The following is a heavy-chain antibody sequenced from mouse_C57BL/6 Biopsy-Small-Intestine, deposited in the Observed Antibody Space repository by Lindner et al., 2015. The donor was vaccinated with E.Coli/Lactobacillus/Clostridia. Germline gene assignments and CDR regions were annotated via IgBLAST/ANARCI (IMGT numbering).Heavy chain of an antibody. Sequence: VQLQESGPELVKPGASVKMSCKASGYTFTDYYMHWVKQSHGKSLEWFGYINPNSGANAYNQKFKGKASLTVDKSSSTVYMELRSLTSEDSAVYYCARDVVTYFDYWGQGTTLTVSS. D-gene: IGHD2-13*01. V-gene: IGHV1-34*01. CDR2: INPNSGAN. CDR3: ARDVVTYFDY. J-gene: IGHJ2*01. CDR1: GYTFTDYY.